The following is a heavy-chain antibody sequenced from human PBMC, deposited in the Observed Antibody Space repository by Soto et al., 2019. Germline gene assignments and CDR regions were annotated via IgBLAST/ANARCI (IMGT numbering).Heavy chain of an antibody. Sequence: QVQLVESGGGVVQPGRSLRLSCAASGFTFSSYAMHWVRQAPGKGLEWVAVISYDGSNKYYADSVKGRFTISRDNSKNRLYLRMNGLRAEDTGVYYCASGGSGCCDRRGQGTLVTVSS. CDR3: ASGGSGCCDR. J-gene: IGHJ5*02. D-gene: IGHD3-9*01. V-gene: IGHV3-30-3*01. CDR1: GFTFSSYA. CDR2: ISYDGSNK.